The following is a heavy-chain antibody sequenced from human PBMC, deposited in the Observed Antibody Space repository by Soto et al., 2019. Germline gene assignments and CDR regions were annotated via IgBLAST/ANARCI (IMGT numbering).Heavy chain of an antibody. Sequence: QVQLQQWGAGLLKPSETLSLTCAVYGGSFSGYYWSWIRQPPGKGLEWIGEINHSGSTNYNPSLKSRVTISVDTSKNQCSLKLSSVTAADTAVYYCARSRRSSSSGREYYYYYYYMDVWGKGTTVTVSS. D-gene: IGHD6-6*01. CDR3: ARSRRSSSSGREYYYYYYYMDV. CDR2: INHSGST. J-gene: IGHJ6*03. CDR1: GGSFSGYY. V-gene: IGHV4-34*01.